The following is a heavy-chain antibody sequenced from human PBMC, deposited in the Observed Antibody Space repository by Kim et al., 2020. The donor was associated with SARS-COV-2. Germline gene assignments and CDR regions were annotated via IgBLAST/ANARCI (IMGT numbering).Heavy chain of an antibody. CDR3: AKGFN. J-gene: IGHJ4*02. CDR2: ICCSWHT. Sequence: ICCSWHTNYTPSLKRRVTISIDPSKNQFSLKLSSVTAADTAVYYCAKGFNWGQGTLVTVSS. V-gene: IGHV4-39*01.